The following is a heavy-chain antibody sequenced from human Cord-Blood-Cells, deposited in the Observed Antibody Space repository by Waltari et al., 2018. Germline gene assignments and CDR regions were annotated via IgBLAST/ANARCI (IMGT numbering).Heavy chain of an antibody. CDR3: ARDGGEGFDP. CDR1: VRTLSSPRYS. V-gene: IGHV4-31*03. Sequence: QVRLQEPRPGLVNPTPTLSLLCTVPVRTLSSPRYSCIWIRQHPGKGLEWIGYIYYSGSTYYNPSLKSRVTISVDTSKNQFSLKLSSVTAADTAVYYCARDGGEGFDPWGQGTLVTVSS. D-gene: IGHD2-21*01. CDR2: IYYSGST. J-gene: IGHJ5*02.